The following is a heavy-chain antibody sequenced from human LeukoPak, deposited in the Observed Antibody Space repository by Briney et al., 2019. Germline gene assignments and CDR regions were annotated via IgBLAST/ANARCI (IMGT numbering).Heavy chain of an antibody. Sequence: ASVKVSCKTSGYTFTNYDINWVRQATGQGLEWMGWMSPNSGNTGYAQKFQGRVTMTRSTSMSTAYMELSSLRSEDTAVYYCVRGPPNWGYDYWGQGTLVTVSS. CDR1: GYTFTNYD. D-gene: IGHD7-27*01. J-gene: IGHJ4*02. CDR2: MSPNSGNT. CDR3: VRGPPNWGYDY. V-gene: IGHV1-8*01.